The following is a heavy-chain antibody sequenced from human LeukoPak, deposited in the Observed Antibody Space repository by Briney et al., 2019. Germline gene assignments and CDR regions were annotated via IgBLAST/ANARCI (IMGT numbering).Heavy chain of an antibody. CDR3: ARHRSSWLIDY. CDR2: ISTGGNT. Sequence: GGSLRLSCAASGFTFTSYAMSWVRQAPGKGLEWVSAISTGGNTYYADSVRGRFTISRDNSKNTLYLQMNSLRAEDTAVYYCARHRSSWLIDYWGQGTLVTVSS. V-gene: IGHV3-23*01. CDR1: GFTFTSYA. D-gene: IGHD6-6*01. J-gene: IGHJ4*02.